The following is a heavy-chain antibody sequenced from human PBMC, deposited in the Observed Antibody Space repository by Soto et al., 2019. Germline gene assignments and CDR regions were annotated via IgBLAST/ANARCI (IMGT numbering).Heavy chain of an antibody. CDR3: ARDIFDN. CDR1: GFTFSYYE. CDR2: ITSSGDRA. Sequence: EVQLVESGGGLAQPGGSLRLSCVASGFTFSYYELNWFRQAPGKGLEWISYITSSGDRAQYADSVKGRFTISRDNTKNLLYLQMTSLSAEDTGLYYCARDIFDNWGQGTLVTVSS. J-gene: IGHJ4*02. V-gene: IGHV3-48*03.